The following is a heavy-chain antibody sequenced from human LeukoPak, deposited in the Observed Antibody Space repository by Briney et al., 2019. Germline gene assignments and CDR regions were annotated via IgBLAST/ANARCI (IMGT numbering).Heavy chain of an antibody. CDR3: ARDVGTALVTGDY. J-gene: IGHJ4*02. D-gene: IGHD5-18*01. CDR1: GGSFSGYY. V-gene: IGHV4-34*01. Sequence: SETLSLTCAVYGGSFSGYYWSWIRQPPGKGLEWIGEINHSGSTNYNLSLKSRVTISVDTSKNQFSLKLSSVTAADTAVYYCARDVGTALVTGDYWGQGTLVTVSS. CDR2: INHSGST.